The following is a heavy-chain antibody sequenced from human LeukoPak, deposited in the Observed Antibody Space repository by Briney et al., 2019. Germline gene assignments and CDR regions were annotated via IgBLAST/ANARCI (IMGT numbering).Heavy chain of an antibody. CDR1: GYSISSGYY. V-gene: IGHV4-38-2*02. J-gene: IGHJ3*02. CDR3: ARYPVRVVSYDAFDI. D-gene: IGHD3-3*01. Sequence: SETLSLTCTVSGYSISSGYYWGWIRQPPGKGLEWIGSIYHSGSTYYNPSIKSRVTISVDTSKNQFSLKLSSVTAADTAVYYCARYPVRVVSYDAFDIWGQGTMVTVSS. CDR2: IYHSGST.